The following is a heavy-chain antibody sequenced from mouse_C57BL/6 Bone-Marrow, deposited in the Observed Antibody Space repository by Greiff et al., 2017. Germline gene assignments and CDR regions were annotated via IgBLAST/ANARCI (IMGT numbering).Heavy chain of an antibody. V-gene: IGHV1-82*01. CDR2: IYPGDGDT. Sequence: QVQLQQSGPELVKPGASVKISCKASGYAFSSSWMNWVKQRPGKGLEWIGRIYPGDGDTNYNGKFKGKATLTADKSSSTAYMKLSSLTSEDSAVYFCARSSYDGYLYWYFDVWGTGTTVTVSS. CDR1: GYAFSSSW. J-gene: IGHJ1*03. D-gene: IGHD2-3*01. CDR3: ARSSYDGYLYWYFDV.